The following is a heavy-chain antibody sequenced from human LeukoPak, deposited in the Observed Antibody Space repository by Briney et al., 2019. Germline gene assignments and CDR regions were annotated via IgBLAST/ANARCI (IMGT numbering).Heavy chain of an antibody. Sequence: GGSLRLSCAASGFIFNNYWMTWVRQTPGKGLEFVANIKEDGSEIFYLDSVKGRFTISRDNAKNSLYLQMNSLRVEGTAVYYCGRSPDGVDNWGQGTLVTVSS. CDR1: GFIFNNYW. CDR3: GRSPDGVDN. CDR2: IKEDGSEI. V-gene: IGHV3-7*01. D-gene: IGHD3-10*01. J-gene: IGHJ4*02.